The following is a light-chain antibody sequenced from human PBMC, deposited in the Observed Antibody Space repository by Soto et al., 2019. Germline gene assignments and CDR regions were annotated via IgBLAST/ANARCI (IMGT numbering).Light chain of an antibody. J-gene: IGLJ2*01. Sequence: QSVLTQPRSVSGSLGQSVTISCTGISSDVGDYKYVSWYQQHPGRAPKFMIYDVNNRPSGVPDRFSGSRSGNTASLTISGLQAEDEADYYCCSFAGTFTPHVVFGGGTKVTVL. CDR1: SSDVGDYKY. CDR3: CSFAGTFTPHVV. V-gene: IGLV2-11*01. CDR2: DVN.